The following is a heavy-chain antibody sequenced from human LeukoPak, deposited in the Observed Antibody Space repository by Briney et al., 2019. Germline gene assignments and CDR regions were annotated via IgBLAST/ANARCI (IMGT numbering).Heavy chain of an antibody. Sequence: SETLPLPCTLSGLHIQYYSLFWLWVRHPPGKGLEWIGSINYSRCTSYNPSFKSPLKISVATSKNQFSLKLASVTAADTAVYYCARNAADSGTSYFDYWGQGTLVTVSS. D-gene: IGHD1-26*01. CDR2: INYSRCT. J-gene: IGHJ4*02. CDR3: ARNAADSGTSYFDY. V-gene: IGHV4-39*01. CDR1: GLHIQYYSLF.